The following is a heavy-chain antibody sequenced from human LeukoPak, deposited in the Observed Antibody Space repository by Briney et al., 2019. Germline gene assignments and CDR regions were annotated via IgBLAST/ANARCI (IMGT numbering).Heavy chain of an antibody. V-gene: IGHV3-43*02. J-gene: IGHJ3*02. CDR1: GFIVDDYA. CDR2: ISGDGGST. CDR3: AKDILSEQWHDAFDI. D-gene: IGHD6-19*01. Sequence: GGSLRLSCAASGFIVDDYATYWVRQAPGKGLEWVSLISGDGGSTYYADSVKGRFTISRDNSKNSLFLQMNSLRTEDTALYYCAKDILSEQWHDAFDIWGQGTMVTVSS.